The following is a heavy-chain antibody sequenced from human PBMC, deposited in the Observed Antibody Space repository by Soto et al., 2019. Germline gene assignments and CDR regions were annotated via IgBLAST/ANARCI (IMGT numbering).Heavy chain of an antibody. J-gene: IGHJ4*02. CDR3: ASGRGYDILTGYYPYFDY. V-gene: IGHV3-33*03. Sequence: PGGSLRLSCAASGFTFNSYAMSWVRQAPGKGLEWVAVIWYDGSNKWYADSVKGRFTISRDNAKKSLYLQMNSLRAEDTALYYCASGRGYDILTGYYPYFDYWGQGTLVTVSS. CDR2: IWYDGSNK. D-gene: IGHD3-9*01. CDR1: GFTFNSYA.